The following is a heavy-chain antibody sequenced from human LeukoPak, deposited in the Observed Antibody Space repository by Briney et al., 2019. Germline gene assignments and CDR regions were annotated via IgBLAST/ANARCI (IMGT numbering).Heavy chain of an antibody. CDR1: GGTFSSYA. CDR3: ARGAVDFHSDAFDI. J-gene: IGHJ3*02. D-gene: IGHD6-19*01. CDR2: IIPILGIV. Sequence: ASVKVSCKASGGTFSSYAISWVRQAPGQGLEWMGRIIPILGIVNYAQKFQGRVTITADKSTSTAYMELSSLRSEDTAVYYCARGAVDFHSDAFDIWGQGTMVTVSS. V-gene: IGHV1-69*04.